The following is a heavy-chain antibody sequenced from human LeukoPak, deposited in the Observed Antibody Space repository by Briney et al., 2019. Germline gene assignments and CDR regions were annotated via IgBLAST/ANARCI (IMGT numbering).Heavy chain of an antibody. CDR2: ISYDGSNK. CDR1: GFTFSSYS. D-gene: IGHD3-22*01. Sequence: GGSLRLSCAASGFTFSSYSMNWVRQAPGKGLEWVAVISYDGSNKYYADSVKGRFTISRDNSKNTLYLQMNSLRAEDTAVYYCARGPYYYDSSGYRYYYCYGMDVWGQGTTVTVSS. J-gene: IGHJ6*02. V-gene: IGHV3-30*03. CDR3: ARGPYYYDSSGYRYYYCYGMDV.